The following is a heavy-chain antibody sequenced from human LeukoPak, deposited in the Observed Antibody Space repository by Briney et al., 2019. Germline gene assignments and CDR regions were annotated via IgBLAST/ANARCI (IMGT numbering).Heavy chain of an antibody. CDR2: ISAYNGST. Sequence: GASVKVSCTASGYTFTSYGISWVRQAPGQGLEWMGWISAYNGSTNYAQKLQGRVTMTTDTSTSTAYMELRSLRSDDTAVYYCARTSSSWVYYYGMDVWGQGTTITVSS. D-gene: IGHD6-13*01. V-gene: IGHV1-18*01. CDR1: GYTFTSYG. CDR3: ARTSSSWVYYYGMDV. J-gene: IGHJ6*02.